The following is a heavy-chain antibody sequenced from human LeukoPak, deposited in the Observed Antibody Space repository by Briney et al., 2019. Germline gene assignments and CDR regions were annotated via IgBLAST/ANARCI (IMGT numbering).Heavy chain of an antibody. CDR1: GFTFSSYS. J-gene: IGHJ4*02. CDR2: ISSSSSYI. V-gene: IGHV3-21*01. CDR3: ARDITEYSYFDY. Sequence: GGSLRLSCAASGFTFSSYSMNWVRQAPGKGLEWVSSISSSSSYIYYADSVKGRFTISRDNAKNSLYLQMNSLRAEDTAAYYCARDITEYSYFDYWGQGTLVTVSS. D-gene: IGHD1-14*01.